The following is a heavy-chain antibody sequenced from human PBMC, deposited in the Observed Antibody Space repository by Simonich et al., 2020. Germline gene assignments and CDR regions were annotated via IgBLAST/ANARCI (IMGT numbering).Heavy chain of an antibody. V-gene: IGHV4-59*12. Sequence: QVQLQESGPGLVKPSETLSLTCTVSGGSISSYYWSWIRQPPGKGLEWIGYIYYSGSTNYNPSLKSRVTISVDTSKNQFSLKLSSVTAADTAVYYCARDGERYCGGDCYSYFDYWGQGTLVTVSS. CDR3: ARDGERYCGGDCYSYFDY. CDR1: GGSISSYY. D-gene: IGHD2-21*02. J-gene: IGHJ4*02. CDR2: IYYSGST.